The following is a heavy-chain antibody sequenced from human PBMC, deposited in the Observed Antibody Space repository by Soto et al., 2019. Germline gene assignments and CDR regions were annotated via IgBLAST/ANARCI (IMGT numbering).Heavy chain of an antibody. CDR3: AREGADYLITPFNWLDP. D-gene: IGHD3-10*01. CDR1: GGSINSGGYY. CDR2: IYYTGST. V-gene: IGHV4-31*03. J-gene: IGHJ5*02. Sequence: SETLSLTCTVSGGSINSGGYYWSWIRQHPGKALEWIGYIYYTGSTAYNPSLQSRVTLSVDTSKNQFSLKVNSVTAADTAVYYCAREGADYLITPFNWLDPWGQGTLVTVSS.